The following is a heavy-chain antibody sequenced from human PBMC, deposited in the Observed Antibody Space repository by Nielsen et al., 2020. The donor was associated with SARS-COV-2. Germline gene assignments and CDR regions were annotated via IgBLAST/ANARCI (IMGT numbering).Heavy chain of an antibody. CDR2: TYCSGST. Sequence: SETLSPTCTVPGASTRSSYWSWIRQPPGKGLEWIGYTYCSGSTNYNPSLKSRVTISVDTSKNQFSLKLSSVTAADTAVYYCARDHHDYVWGRYRYSTRYGMDVWGQGTTVTVSS. J-gene: IGHJ6*02. D-gene: IGHD3-16*02. CDR1: GASTRSSY. V-gene: IGHV4-59*13. CDR3: ARDHHDYVWGRYRYSTRYGMDV.